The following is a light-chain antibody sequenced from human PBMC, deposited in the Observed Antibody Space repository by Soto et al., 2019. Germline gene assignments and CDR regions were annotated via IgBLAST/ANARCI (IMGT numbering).Light chain of an antibody. V-gene: IGKV1-5*03. CDR3: QQYNSYSIT. J-gene: IGKJ5*01. CDR1: QNINTW. CDR2: KAS. Sequence: DIQMTQSPSTLSASVGDRVTITCRASQNINTWLAWYQQKPGKAPKALIYKASSLESGVPSRFSGSGSGTEFTLTISSLQPDDFATYYCQQYNSYSITFGQGTRLEIK.